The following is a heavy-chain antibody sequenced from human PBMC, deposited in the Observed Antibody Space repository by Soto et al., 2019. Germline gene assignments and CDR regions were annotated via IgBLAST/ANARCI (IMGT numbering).Heavy chain of an antibody. CDR3: ARGAIAAVAFDY. CDR1: GFTFSSYG. CDR2: IWYDGSNK. Sequence: QVQLGESGGGVVQPGRSLRLSCAASGFTFSSYGMHWVRQAPGKGLEWVAVIWYDGSNKYYADSVKGRFTISRDNSKNTLYLQMNSLRAEDTAVYYCARGAIAAVAFDYWGQGTLVTVSS. J-gene: IGHJ4*02. D-gene: IGHD6-13*01. V-gene: IGHV3-33*01.